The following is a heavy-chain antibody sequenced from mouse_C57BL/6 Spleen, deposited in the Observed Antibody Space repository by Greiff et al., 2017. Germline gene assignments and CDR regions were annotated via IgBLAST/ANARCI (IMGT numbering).Heavy chain of an antibody. CDR1: GFSLTSSG. D-gene: IGHD2-4*01. J-gene: IGHJ3*01. Sequence: QVQLQQSGPGLVQPSQSLSITCTVSGFSLTSSGVHWVRQSPGKGLEWLGVIWSGGSTDYNAAFISRLSISKDNSKSQVFFKMNSLQADDTAIYYCARKGDYDGTWFAYWGQGTLVTVSA. V-gene: IGHV2-2*01. CDR2: IWSGGST. CDR3: ARKGDYDGTWFAY.